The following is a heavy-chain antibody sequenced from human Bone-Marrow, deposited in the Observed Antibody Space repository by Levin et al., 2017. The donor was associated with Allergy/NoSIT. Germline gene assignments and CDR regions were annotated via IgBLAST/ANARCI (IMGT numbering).Heavy chain of an antibody. CDR3: ALGTLYTGYNLYLDY. V-gene: IGHV1-69*13. CDR1: GGTFSSYP. Sequence: GASVKVSCKASGGTFSSYPITWVRQAPGQGLEWMGGIIPVFGTANYAQKFQGRVTMTADESSTTAYMELSSLTSEDTAVYYCALGTLYTGYNLYLDYWGQGTLVTVSS. CDR2: IIPVFGTA. J-gene: IGHJ4*02. D-gene: IGHD5-24*01.